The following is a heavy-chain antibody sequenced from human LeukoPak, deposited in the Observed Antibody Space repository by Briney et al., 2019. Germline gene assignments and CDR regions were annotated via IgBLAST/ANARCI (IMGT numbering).Heavy chain of an antibody. CDR1: GGTFSNYA. CDR2: IIPIFGIA. Sequence: SVKLSRKASGGTFSNYAISWVRQAPGPGLELMGRIIPIFGIANYAHKFQGRVTITANKSTSTALMELSSLRSEDTAVYYCARAEDLAVAWYFDYWGQGTLVTVSS. V-gene: IGHV1-69*04. D-gene: IGHD6-19*01. J-gene: IGHJ4*02. CDR3: ARAEDLAVAWYFDY.